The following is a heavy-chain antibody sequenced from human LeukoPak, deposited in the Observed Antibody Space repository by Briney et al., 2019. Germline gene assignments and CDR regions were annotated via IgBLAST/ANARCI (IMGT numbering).Heavy chain of an antibody. J-gene: IGHJ3*02. D-gene: IGHD2-8*01. V-gene: IGHV4-39*07. CDR1: GASITIGDESYH. CDR3: VRADYNGGNPGSFDI. Sequence: TSETLSLTCTVSGASITIGDESYHWGWIRQPPGKGLEWIGTIYYTVISYYNPSLESRVTSSLDTSKNQFSLTLNSVTAADTAVYYCVRADYNGGNPGSFDIWGRGTMVTVSS. CDR2: IYYTVIS.